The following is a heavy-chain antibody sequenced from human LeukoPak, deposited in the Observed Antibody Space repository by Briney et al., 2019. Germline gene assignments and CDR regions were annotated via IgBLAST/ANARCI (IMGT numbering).Heavy chain of an antibody. CDR2: IRYDGSNK. D-gene: IGHD3-10*01. V-gene: IGHV3-30*02. Sequence: PGGSLRLSCAASGFTFSSYGMHWVRQATGKGLEWVAFIRYDGSNKYYADSVKGRFTISRDNSKNTPYLQMNSLRAEDTAVYYCAKVSPSMVRGVIISGFDYWGQGTLVTVSS. CDR3: AKVSPSMVRGVIISGFDY. CDR1: GFTFSSYG. J-gene: IGHJ4*02.